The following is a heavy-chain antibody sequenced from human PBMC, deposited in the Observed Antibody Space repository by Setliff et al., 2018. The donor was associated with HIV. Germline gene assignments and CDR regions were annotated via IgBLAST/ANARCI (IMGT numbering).Heavy chain of an antibody. J-gene: IGHJ3*02. D-gene: IGHD6-19*01. CDR1: GGSFNRND. V-gene: IGHV3-23*01. CDR2: ISGSGGST. Sequence: LTCAVSGGSFNRNDWWSWVRQAPGKGLEWVSAISGSGGSTYYADSVKGRFTISRDNSKSTLYLQMNSLRAEDTAVYYCARDVVEAVAGSGAFDIWGQGTMVTVSS. CDR3: ARDVVEAVAGSGAFDI.